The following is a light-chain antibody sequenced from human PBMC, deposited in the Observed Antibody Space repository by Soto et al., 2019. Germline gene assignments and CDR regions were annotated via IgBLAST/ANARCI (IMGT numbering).Light chain of an antibody. V-gene: IGKV2-28*01. Sequence: DIVMTQSPLSLPVTPGEPASISCRSSQSLLHSNGYNYLNWYLQKPGQSPQVLIYLSSNRASGVPDRFSGSGAGTDFTLKISRVEAENVGLYYCNQALQTPWTFGQGTKVEIK. CDR2: LSS. J-gene: IGKJ1*01. CDR1: QSLLHSNGYNY. CDR3: NQALQTPWT.